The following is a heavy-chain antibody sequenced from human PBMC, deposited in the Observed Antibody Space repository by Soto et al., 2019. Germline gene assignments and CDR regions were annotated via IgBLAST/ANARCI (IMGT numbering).Heavy chain of an antibody. D-gene: IGHD1-26*01. CDR1: GFTFSNYA. J-gene: IGHJ6*03. Sequence: GGSLRLSCAASGFTFSNYAMNWVRQAPGKGLEWVSTISDSGSTYYADSVKGRFTISRDNAKNSLYLQLNSLRAEDTALYYCALYVGGSFYSFYMYVLGKGTTVNGPS. V-gene: IGHV3-23*01. CDR3: ALYVGGSFYSFYMYV. CDR2: ISDSGST.